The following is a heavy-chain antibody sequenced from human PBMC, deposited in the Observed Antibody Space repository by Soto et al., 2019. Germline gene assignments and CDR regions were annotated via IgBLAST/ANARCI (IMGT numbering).Heavy chain of an antibody. CDR2: INHDGSET. J-gene: IGHJ3*02. V-gene: IGHV3-7*03. CDR3: ARSLLGPMAFDM. CDR1: GFIFTNYW. D-gene: IGHD7-27*01. Sequence: EVQLVESGGDLGQPGGSLRLSCAASGFIFTNYWMTWVRQAPGKGLEWVANINHDGSETYYLDSVKGRFAISRDNAKNSLFLQMNSLRDEDTAIYYCARSLLGPMAFDMWGHGTVVAVSS.